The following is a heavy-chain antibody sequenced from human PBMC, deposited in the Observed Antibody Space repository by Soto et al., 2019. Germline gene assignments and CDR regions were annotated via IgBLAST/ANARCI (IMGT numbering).Heavy chain of an antibody. CDR3: ARDFCSSTSCYDWFDP. CDR1: GYTFTSYA. D-gene: IGHD2-2*01. Sequence: ASVKVSCKASGYTFTSYAMHWVRQAPGQRLEWMGWINAGNGNTKYSQKFQGRVTITRDTSASTAYMELSSLRSEDTALYYCARDFCSSTSCYDWFDPWGQGTLVTVSS. CDR2: INAGNGNT. V-gene: IGHV1-3*01. J-gene: IGHJ5*02.